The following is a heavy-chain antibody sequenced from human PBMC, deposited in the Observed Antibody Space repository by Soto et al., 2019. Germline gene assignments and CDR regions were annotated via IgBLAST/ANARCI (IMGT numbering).Heavy chain of an antibody. CDR1: GFTFSSYS. V-gene: IGHV3-21*01. Sequence: EVQLVESGGGLVKPGGSLRLSCAASGFTFSSYSMNWVRQAPGKGLEWVSSISSSSSYIYYADSVKGRFTISRDNAMNSLYLQINRLRAEDTAVYYGATASGYDYIWGSYRDDAFDSWGQGTMVTVSS. CDR2: ISSSSSYI. D-gene: IGHD3-16*02. J-gene: IGHJ3*02. CDR3: ATASGYDYIWGSYRDDAFDS.